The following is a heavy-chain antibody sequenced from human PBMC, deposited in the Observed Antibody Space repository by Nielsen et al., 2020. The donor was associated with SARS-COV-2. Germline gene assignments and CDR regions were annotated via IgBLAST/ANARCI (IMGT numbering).Heavy chain of an antibody. CDR3: ALTYYQLYDFWSGPTPNGMDV. CDR1: GFTFSSYG. D-gene: IGHD3-3*01. CDR2: ISYDGSNK. J-gene: IGHJ6*02. Sequence: GESLKISCAASGFTFSSYGMHWVRQAPGKGLEWVAVISYDGSNKYYADSVKGRFTISRDNSKNTLYLQMNSLRSDDTAVYYCALTYYQLYDFWSGPTPNGMDVWGQGTTVTVSS. V-gene: IGHV3-30*03.